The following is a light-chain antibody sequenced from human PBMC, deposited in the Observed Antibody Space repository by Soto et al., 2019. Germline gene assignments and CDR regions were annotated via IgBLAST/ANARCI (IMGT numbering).Light chain of an antibody. CDR1: RGISNF. CDR3: QKCNSAPFT. CDR2: AAS. Sequence: DIQMTQSPSSLSASVGDRVTITCRASRGISNFLAWFQQKPGKAPELLISAASTLQSGVPSRFSGSGSETDFTLTINSLQPEDVGTYYCQKCNSAPFTFGPGTKVEI. J-gene: IGKJ3*01. V-gene: IGKV1-27*01.